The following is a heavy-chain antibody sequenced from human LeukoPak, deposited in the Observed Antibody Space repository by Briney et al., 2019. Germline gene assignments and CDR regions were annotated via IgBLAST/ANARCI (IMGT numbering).Heavy chain of an antibody. J-gene: IGHJ4*02. Sequence: PSETLSLTCAVYGGSFSGYYWSWIRQPPGKGLEWIGEINHSGSTNYNPSLKSRVTISVDTSKNQFSLRLSSVTAADTAVYYCAREGGPYRPLDYSGQGTLVTVSS. CDR1: GGSFSGYY. CDR2: INHSGST. V-gene: IGHV4-34*01. CDR3: AREGGPYRPLDY.